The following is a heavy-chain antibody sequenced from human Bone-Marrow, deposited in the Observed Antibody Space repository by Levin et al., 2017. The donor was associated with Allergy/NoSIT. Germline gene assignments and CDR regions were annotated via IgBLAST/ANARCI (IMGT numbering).Heavy chain of an antibody. Sequence: SQTLSLTCTVSGGSISSGDNYWTWIRQPAGKGLEWIGRIYTNGYANYNPSFKSRVTISVETSKNQFSLKLTSVTAADTAVYYCARGRYCSGGSCYPLKYNLDYWGQGTLVTVSS. CDR3: ARGRYCSGGSCYPLKYNLDY. CDR2: IYTNGYA. CDR1: GGSISSGDNY. V-gene: IGHV4-61*02. J-gene: IGHJ4*02. D-gene: IGHD2-15*01.